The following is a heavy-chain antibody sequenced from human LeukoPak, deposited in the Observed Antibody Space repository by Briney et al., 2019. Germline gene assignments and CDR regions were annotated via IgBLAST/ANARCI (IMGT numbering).Heavy chain of an antibody. J-gene: IGHJ4*02. V-gene: IGHV1-69*04. D-gene: IGHD2-2*03. CDR3: ASGNGYCSSTSCYALGYYFDY. CDR1: RGTFSSYA. CDR2: IIPILGIA. Sequence: ASVKVSCKASRGTFSSYAISWVRQAPGQGLEWMGRIIPILGIANYAQKFQGRVTITADKSTSTAYMELSSLRSEDTAVYYCASGNGYCSSTSCYALGYYFDYWGQGTLVTVSS.